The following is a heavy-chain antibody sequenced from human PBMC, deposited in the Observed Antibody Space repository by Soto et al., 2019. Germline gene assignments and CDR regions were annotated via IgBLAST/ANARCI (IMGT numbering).Heavy chain of an antibody. CDR1: GGSISSGGYS. J-gene: IGHJ4*02. D-gene: IGHD5-12*01. Sequence: SETLSLTCAVSGGSISSGGYSWSWIRQPPGKGLEWIGYIYHSGSTYYNPSLKSRVTISVDRSKNQFSLKLSSVTAADTAVYYCARTLSGYGSNDYWGQGTLVTVSS. V-gene: IGHV4-30-2*01. CDR3: ARTLSGYGSNDY. CDR2: IYHSGST.